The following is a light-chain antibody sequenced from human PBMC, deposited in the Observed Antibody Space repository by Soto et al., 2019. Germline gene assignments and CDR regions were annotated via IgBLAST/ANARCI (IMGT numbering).Light chain of an antibody. CDR1: NIGSKS. V-gene: IGLV3-21*01. CDR2: YDS. CDR3: QVWESSSGHPRVV. Sequence: SSELTQPPSVSVAPGKTARITCGGNNIGSKSVHWYQQKPGQAPVLVIYYDSDRPSGIPERFSGSNSGNTATLTISRVEAGDEGDYYCQVWESSSGHPRVVVGGGTKLTVL. J-gene: IGLJ2*01.